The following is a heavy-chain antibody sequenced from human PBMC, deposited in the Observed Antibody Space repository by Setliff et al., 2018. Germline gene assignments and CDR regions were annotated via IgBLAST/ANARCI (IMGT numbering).Heavy chain of an antibody. D-gene: IGHD3-22*01. Sequence: SETLSLTCSVSGMTITSYYWSWIRQSPGRGLEWIGYIYYTGSTTYSPSLKSRVTISPDTSKNQFHLTVKSVTEADTAVYYCATVVVITGLNWLDPWGQGTLVTVSS. V-gene: IGHV4-59*01. J-gene: IGHJ5*02. CDR1: GMTITSYY. CDR3: ATVVVITGLNWLDP. CDR2: IYYTGST.